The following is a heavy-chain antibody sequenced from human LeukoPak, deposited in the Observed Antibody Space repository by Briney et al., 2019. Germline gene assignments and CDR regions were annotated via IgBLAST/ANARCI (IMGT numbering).Heavy chain of an antibody. V-gene: IGHV1-24*01. CDR3: TTDLDY. J-gene: IGHJ4*02. Sequence: GPVKVSCKASGYTLNELSIHWVRQAPGKGLEWMGGFDPEDGETIYAQQFRGRLTMTEDTSTDTAYMELSSLRSDDTAVYYCTTDLDYWGQGGLVTVSS. CDR2: FDPEDGET. CDR1: GYTLNELS.